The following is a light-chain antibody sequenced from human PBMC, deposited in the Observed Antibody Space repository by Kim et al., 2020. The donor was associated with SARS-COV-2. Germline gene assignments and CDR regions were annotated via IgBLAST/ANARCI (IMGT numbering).Light chain of an antibody. J-gene: IGLJ1*01. V-gene: IGLV1-40*01. CDR3: QSYDSSLSGV. Sequence: GQRVTISCTGSSSNIGAGYDVHWYQQLPGTAPKLLIYGNSNRPSGVPDRFSGSKSGTSASLAITGLQAEDEADYYCQSYDSSLSGVFGTGTKVTV. CDR1: SSNIGAGYD. CDR2: GNS.